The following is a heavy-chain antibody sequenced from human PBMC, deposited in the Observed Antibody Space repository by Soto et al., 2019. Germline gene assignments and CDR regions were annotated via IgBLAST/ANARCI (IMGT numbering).Heavy chain of an antibody. J-gene: IGHJ5*02. CDR3: ARKARVVANFLTGWLDP. Sequence: QVQLQQWGAGLLKPSETLSLTCAVYGGSFSGYYWSWIRQPPGKGLEWIGEINHSGSTNYNPSLKSRVTISVDTSKNQFSLKLSSVTAADTAVYYCARKARVVANFLTGWLDPWGQGTLVTVSS. V-gene: IGHV4-34*01. CDR1: GGSFSGYY. D-gene: IGHD2-15*01. CDR2: INHSGST.